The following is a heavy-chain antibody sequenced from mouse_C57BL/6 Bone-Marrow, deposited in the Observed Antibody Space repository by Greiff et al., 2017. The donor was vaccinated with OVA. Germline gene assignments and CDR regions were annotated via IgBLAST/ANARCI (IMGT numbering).Heavy chain of an antibody. V-gene: IGHV5-17*01. J-gene: IGHJ2*01. CDR1: GFTFSDYG. Sequence: EVKLVESGGGLVKPGGSLKLSCAASGFTFSDYGMHWVRQAPEQGLEWVAYISSGSSTIYYADTVKGRFTISRDNAKNTLFLQMTSLRSEDTAMYYCARHGSSYGYWGQGTTLTVSS. CDR3: ARHGSSYGY. D-gene: IGHD1-1*01. CDR2: ISSGSSTI.